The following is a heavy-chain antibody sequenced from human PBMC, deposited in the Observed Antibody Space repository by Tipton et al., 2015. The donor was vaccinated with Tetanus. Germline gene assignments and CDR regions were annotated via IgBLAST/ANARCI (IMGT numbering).Heavy chain of an antibody. V-gene: IGHV1-8*01. D-gene: IGHD3-3*01. J-gene: IGHJ4*02. CDR3: ARANFDSSKKGPFDS. Sequence: QSGAEVKMPGASVRVSCKAFGYAFASYDLNWVRQASGQGLEWLGYMNPKTGPAGYAQKFQGRVTMTSDISSSTAYMELRNLRSDDTAVYYCARANFDSSKKGPFDSWGQGIPVIVSA. CDR2: MNPKTGPA. CDR1: GYAFASYD.